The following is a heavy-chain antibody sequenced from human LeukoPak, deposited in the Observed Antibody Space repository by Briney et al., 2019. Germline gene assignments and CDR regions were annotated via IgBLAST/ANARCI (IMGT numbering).Heavy chain of an antibody. CDR3: AREHPSITMVRGVIIPNWFDP. V-gene: IGHV4-30-4*01. J-gene: IGHJ5*02. D-gene: IGHD3-10*01. Sequence: PSETLSLTCTVSGGSISSGDYYWSWIRQPPGKGLEWIGYIHYSGSTYYNPSLKSRVTISVDTSKNQFSLKLSSVTAADTAVYYCAREHPSITMVRGVIIPNWFDPWGQGTLVTVSS. CDR2: IHYSGST. CDR1: GGSISSGDYY.